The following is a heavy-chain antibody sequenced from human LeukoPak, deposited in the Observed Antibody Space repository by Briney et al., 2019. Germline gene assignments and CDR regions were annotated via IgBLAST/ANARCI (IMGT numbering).Heavy chain of an antibody. V-gene: IGHV4-59*01. CDR1: GGSIRSYY. CDR2: MYYRGNT. J-gene: IGHJ6*03. CDR3: ARRNHYYYYYYMDV. Sequence: PSETLSLTCTVSGGSIRSYYWSWIRQPPGKGLEWIGYMYYRGNTNYNPSLKSRVTISVDTSKNQFSLKLSSVTAADTAVYYCARRNHYYYYYYMDVWGKGTTVTVSS. D-gene: IGHD1-14*01.